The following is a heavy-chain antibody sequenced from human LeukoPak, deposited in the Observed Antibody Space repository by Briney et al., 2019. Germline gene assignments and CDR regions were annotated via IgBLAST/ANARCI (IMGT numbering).Heavy chain of an antibody. CDR3: ARVFSGWYFYFDN. Sequence: GGSLRLSCAASGFTFSSYWMHWVRQAPGKGLVWVSRINSDGSSTTYADSVKGRFTISRDNAKNTLYLQMNSLRAEDTAVYYCARVFSGWYFYFDNWDQGTLVTVSS. CDR2: INSDGSST. CDR1: GFTFSSYW. D-gene: IGHD6-19*01. V-gene: IGHV3-74*01. J-gene: IGHJ4*02.